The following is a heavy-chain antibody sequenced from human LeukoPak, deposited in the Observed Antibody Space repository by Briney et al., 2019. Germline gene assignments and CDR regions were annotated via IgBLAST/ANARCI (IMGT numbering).Heavy chain of an antibody. Sequence: SVKVSCKASGCTFSSYAISWVRQAPGQGLEWMGRIIPIFGTANYDQKFQGRVTLTTDESTSTAYMELSSLRSEDTAVYYCAKGDYSNSYNYWGQGTLVTVSS. D-gene: IGHD4-17*01. CDR1: GCTFSSYA. CDR3: AKGDYSNSYNY. CDR2: IIPIFGTA. J-gene: IGHJ4*02. V-gene: IGHV1-69*05.